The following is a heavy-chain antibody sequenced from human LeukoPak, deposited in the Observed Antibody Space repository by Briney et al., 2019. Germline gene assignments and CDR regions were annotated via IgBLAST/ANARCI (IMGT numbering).Heavy chain of an antibody. V-gene: IGHV5-51*01. CDR3: ARHKRPHQLLSPPLHALDI. D-gene: IGHD2-2*01. CDR1: GYSFTSYL. CDR2: IFSGCSDT. Sequence: GEALNISSKGSGYSFTSYLIGWVRQMPGKGMGWMGIIFSGCSDTIYTPSFQCQVTISADKSISTAYLQWSSLKASDTAMYYRARHKRPHQLLSPPLHALDIWGQGTMVTVPS. J-gene: IGHJ3*02.